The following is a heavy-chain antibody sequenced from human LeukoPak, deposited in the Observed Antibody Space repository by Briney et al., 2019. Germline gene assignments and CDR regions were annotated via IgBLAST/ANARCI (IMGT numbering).Heavy chain of an antibody. CDR1: GVKFSADG. CDR3: ARDRSWGSQCYFDY. Sequence: VGSFRVSPATSGVKFSADGIHWGCQAPRKRLEWVGIIWYDGSNKIYAESVKGRFAISRDNSKNTLYLQMNSLRAEDTAVYYCARDRSWGSQCYFDYWGQGTLVTVSS. J-gene: IGHJ4*02. D-gene: IGHD7-27*01. CDR2: IWYDGSNK. V-gene: IGHV3-33*01.